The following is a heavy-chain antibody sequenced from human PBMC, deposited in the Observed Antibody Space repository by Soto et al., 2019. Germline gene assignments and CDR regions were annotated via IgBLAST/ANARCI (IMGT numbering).Heavy chain of an antibody. CDR2: INQDGSEK. CDR1: GFTFSNYW. CDR3: ARPWGWRGAFDI. D-gene: IGHD6-19*01. J-gene: IGHJ3*02. Sequence: EVQLVESGGGLVQPGGSLRLSCAASGFTFSNYWMTWVRQAPGKGLEWVANINQDGSEKYYVDSVKGRFTISIDNAYSSVYLPMNSLRAGDTAGYCCARPWGWRGAFDIWGQGTMVTGSS. V-gene: IGHV3-7*01.